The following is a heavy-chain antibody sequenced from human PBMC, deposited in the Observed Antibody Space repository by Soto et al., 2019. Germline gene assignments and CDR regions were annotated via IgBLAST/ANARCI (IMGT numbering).Heavy chain of an antibody. CDR3: AREVPIYDFWSGYYPGYYYYYMAV. CDR2: LKHNSGNT. V-gene: IGHV1-8*01. Sequence: GASVKVSCKACGYTFTSYDINWVRQATGQRREWMGWLKHNSGNTGYAQKFQGRVTMTRNTSISTAYMELSSLRSEDTAVYYCAREVPIYDFWSGYYPGYYYYYMAVWGKGTTVTVSS. CDR1: GYTFTSYD. D-gene: IGHD3-3*01. J-gene: IGHJ6*03.